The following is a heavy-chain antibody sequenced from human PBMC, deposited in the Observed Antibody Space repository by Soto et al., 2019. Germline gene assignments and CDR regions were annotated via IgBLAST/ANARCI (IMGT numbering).Heavy chain of an antibody. CDR1: GFTFNNYA. D-gene: IGHD3-10*01. Sequence: EVQLLESGGGLVQPGGSLRLSCAASGFTFNNYAMTWVRQAPGKGLDWVSAISGGGDTTSYADSVKGLFTVSRDGSKNTLYLQMSSLRAEDTALYYCAKGRGGSGSLTPRVDFWGQGTLVTVSS. V-gene: IGHV3-23*01. CDR3: AKGRGGSGSLTPRVDF. CDR2: ISGGGDTT. J-gene: IGHJ4*02.